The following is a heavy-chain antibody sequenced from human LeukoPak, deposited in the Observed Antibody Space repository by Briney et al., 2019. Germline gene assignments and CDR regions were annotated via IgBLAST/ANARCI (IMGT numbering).Heavy chain of an antibody. CDR1: GFTVSSNY. V-gene: IGHV3-53*01. D-gene: IGHD6-13*01. CDR3: ARGQRELVLGYFSYYMDV. CDR2: IYSGGST. Sequence: PGGSLRLSCAASGFTVSSNYMSWVRQAPGKGLEWVSVIYSGGSTYYADSVQGRFTISRDNSKNTLYLQMNSLRAEDTAVYYCARGQRELVLGYFSYYMDVWGKGTTVTVSS. J-gene: IGHJ6*03.